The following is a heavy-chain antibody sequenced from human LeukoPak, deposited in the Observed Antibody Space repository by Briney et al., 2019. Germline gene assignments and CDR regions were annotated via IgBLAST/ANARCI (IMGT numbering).Heavy chain of an antibody. J-gene: IGHJ3*02. D-gene: IGHD6-13*01. V-gene: IGHV4-59*08. Sequence: PSETLSLTCTVSGGSISSYYWSWIRQPPGKGLEWIGYIYYSGSTNYNPSLKSRVTISVDTSKNQFSLKLSSVTAADTAVYYCAKHSSSWQSYAFDIWGQGTMVTVSS. CDR2: IYYSGST. CDR3: AKHSSSWQSYAFDI. CDR1: GGSISSYY.